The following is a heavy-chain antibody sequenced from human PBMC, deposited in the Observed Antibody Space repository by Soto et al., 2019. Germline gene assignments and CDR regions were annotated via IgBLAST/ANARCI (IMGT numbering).Heavy chain of an antibody. J-gene: IGHJ5*02. D-gene: IGHD6-19*01. CDR3: ARDLWLVQSNWFDP. V-gene: IGHV6-1*01. CDR1: GDSVSSNSAA. CDR2: TYYRSKWYN. Sequence: SQTLSLTCVISGDSVSSNSAAWNWIRQSPSRGLEWLGRTYYRSKWYNDYAVSVKSRITINPDTSKNQFSLQLNSVTPEDTAVYYCARDLWLVQSNWFDPWGQGTLVTVSS.